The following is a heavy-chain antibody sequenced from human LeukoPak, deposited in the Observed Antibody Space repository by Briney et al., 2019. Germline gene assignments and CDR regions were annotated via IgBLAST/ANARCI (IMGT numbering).Heavy chain of an antibody. CDR2: INGDGGTT. CDR3: ARDVIAARTY. Sequence: GGSLRLSCAASGFTFNSYWMHWVRQAPGKGLVWVSRINGDGGTTIYADSVKGRFTISRDNAKNTVYLQMNSLRAEDTAVYYCARDVIAARTYWGQGTLVTVSS. CDR1: GFTFNSYW. J-gene: IGHJ4*02. D-gene: IGHD6-6*01. V-gene: IGHV3-74*01.